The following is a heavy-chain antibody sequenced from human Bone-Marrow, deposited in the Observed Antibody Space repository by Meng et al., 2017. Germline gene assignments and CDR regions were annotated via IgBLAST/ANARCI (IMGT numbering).Heavy chain of an antibody. V-gene: IGHV3-7*01. CDR2: IKQDGSEK. J-gene: IGHJ4*02. CDR1: GFTFSSYW. D-gene: IGHD1-26*01. Sequence: GESLKISCAASGFTFSSYWMSWVRQAPGKGLEWVANIKQDGSEKYYVDSVKGRFTSSRDNAKNSLYLQMNSLRAEDTAVYYCARDSGSYLPEDYWGQGTLVTVSS. CDR3: ARDSGSYLPEDY.